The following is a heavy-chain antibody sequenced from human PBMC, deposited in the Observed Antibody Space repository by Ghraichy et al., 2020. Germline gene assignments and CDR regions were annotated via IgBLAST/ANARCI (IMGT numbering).Heavy chain of an antibody. CDR2: INHSGST. D-gene: IGHD6-6*01. V-gene: IGHV4-34*01. J-gene: IGHJ4*02. Sequence: SETLSLTCAVYGGSFSGYYWSWIRQPPGKGLEWIGEINHSGSTNYNPSLKSRVTISVDTSKNQFSLKLSSVTAADTAVYYCARASSSSGKPFDYWGQGTLVTVSS. CDR3: ARASSSSGKPFDY. CDR1: GGSFSGYY.